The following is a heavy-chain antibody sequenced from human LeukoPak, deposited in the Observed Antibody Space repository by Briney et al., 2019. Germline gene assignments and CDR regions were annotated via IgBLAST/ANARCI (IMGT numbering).Heavy chain of an antibody. CDR2: ISGGGDIT. Sequence: GSLRLSCAASGFNFANHAMSWVRQTPVKGLEWVSAISGGGDITYYADSVKGRFTIPRDNSKDTLFLQMHSLRPGDTAVYYCVREDTPATANYWGQGTLVTISS. D-gene: IGHD2-21*02. V-gene: IGHV3-23*01. CDR3: VREDTPATANY. J-gene: IGHJ4*02. CDR1: GFNFANHA.